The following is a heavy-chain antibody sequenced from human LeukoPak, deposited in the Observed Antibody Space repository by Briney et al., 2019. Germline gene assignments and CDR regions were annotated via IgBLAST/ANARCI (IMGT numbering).Heavy chain of an antibody. Sequence: SETLSLTCTVSGGSISSSGYCWGWIRQPPGKGLEWIASIYYSGSTYYNPSLKSRVTISVDTSKNQLSLKLSSLTAADTAVYYCARHEYSGSYYGLSWFDPWGQGTLVTVS. CDR2: IYYSGST. CDR3: ARHEYSGSYYGLSWFDP. D-gene: IGHD1-26*01. J-gene: IGHJ5*02. V-gene: IGHV4-39*01. CDR1: GGSISSSGYC.